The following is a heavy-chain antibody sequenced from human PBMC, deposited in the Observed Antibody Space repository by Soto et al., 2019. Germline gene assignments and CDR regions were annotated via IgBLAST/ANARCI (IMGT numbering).Heavy chain of an antibody. CDR2: AYHSGST. D-gene: IGHD3-10*01. Sequence: QLQLQESGPGLVRPSGTLSLTCAVSGGFTSTNNWWSWVRQPPGKGLEGIGDAYHSGSTEYNPSLKSRVSISVDKSKNQTSLKLTSATAADTAVYYCARSPPSSYYGGSGTFDYWGQGTLVTVSS. CDR1: GGFTSTNNW. J-gene: IGHJ4*02. V-gene: IGHV4-4*02. CDR3: ARSPPSSYYGGSGTFDY.